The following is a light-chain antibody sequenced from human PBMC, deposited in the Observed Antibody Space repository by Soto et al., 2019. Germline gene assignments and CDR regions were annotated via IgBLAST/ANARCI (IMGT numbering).Light chain of an antibody. Sequence: QSALTQPASVSGSPGQSITISCTGTSSDVGAYNLVSWYQQFSGKAPKLLIYEVSRWPSGISDRFSGSKSGNTASLTISGLQAEDEADYYCCPYAGSTWGYVFGTGTQLTVL. CDR1: SSDVGAYNL. CDR2: EVS. V-gene: IGLV2-23*02. J-gene: IGLJ1*01. CDR3: CPYAGSTWGYV.